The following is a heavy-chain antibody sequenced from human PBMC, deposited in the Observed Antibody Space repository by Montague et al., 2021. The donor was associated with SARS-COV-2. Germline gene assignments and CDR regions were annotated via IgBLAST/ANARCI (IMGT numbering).Heavy chain of an antibody. J-gene: IGHJ4*02. V-gene: IGHV4-59*01. D-gene: IGHD3-9*01. CDR3: ARSRENYNILTGYPYYFDY. CDR2: IYYSGST. CDR1: GGSISRYY. Sequence: SETLSLTCTVSGGSISRYYWNWIRQPPGKGLEWIAYIYYSGSTNXNPSLKSRLTISVDTSKNQFSLKLSSVTAADTAVYYCARSRENYNILTGYPYYFDYWGQGTLVTVSS.